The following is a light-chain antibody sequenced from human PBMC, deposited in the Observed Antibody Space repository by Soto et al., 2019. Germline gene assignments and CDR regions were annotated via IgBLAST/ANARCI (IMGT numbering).Light chain of an antibody. Sequence: EIQMTQSPSYLSASVGDRVTIYCRASQDISTHLAWFAQKPGRAPQLLIYAASTLHSGVPSPFSGRGSGTDFTLTISSLQTEDFATYYCQHHNTYPITFGPGTRLEIK. CDR1: QDISTH. V-gene: IGKV1-9*01. CDR2: AAS. CDR3: QHHNTYPIT. J-gene: IGKJ5*01.